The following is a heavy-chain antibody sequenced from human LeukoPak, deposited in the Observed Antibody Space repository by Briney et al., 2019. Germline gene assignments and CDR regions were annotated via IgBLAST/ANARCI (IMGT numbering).Heavy chain of an antibody. Sequence: GGSLRLSCAASGFTVSSNYMSWVRQAPGKGLEWVAVISYDGSNKRWADSVKGRFTISRDNSKNTLYLQMNSLRAEDTAVYYCAKPYVTDRGSFDIWGQGTMVTVSS. V-gene: IGHV3-30*18. CDR2: ISYDGSNK. J-gene: IGHJ3*02. CDR3: AKPYVTDRGSFDI. CDR1: GFTVSSNY. D-gene: IGHD3-10*02.